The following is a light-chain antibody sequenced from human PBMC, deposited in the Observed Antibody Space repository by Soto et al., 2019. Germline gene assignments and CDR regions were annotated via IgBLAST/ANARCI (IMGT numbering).Light chain of an antibody. CDR2: GAS. Sequence: EIVLTQSPGTLSLSPGERATLSCRASQSVSSSYLAWYQQKPGQAPRLLIYGASSRATGIPDRFSGSGSGTDFTLTISRLEPEDFAVYYCQQYGSSPLYTLGQGTKLEI. J-gene: IGKJ2*01. CDR3: QQYGSSPLYT. CDR1: QSVSSSY. V-gene: IGKV3-20*01.